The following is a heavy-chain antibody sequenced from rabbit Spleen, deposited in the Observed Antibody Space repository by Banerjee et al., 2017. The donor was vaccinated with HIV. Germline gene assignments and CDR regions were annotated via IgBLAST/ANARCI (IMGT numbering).Heavy chain of an antibody. CDR1: GFSFSSTYY. Sequence: QEQLEESGGDLVKPEGSLTLTCTASGFSFSSTYYMCWVRQAPGKGLEWIGYIDPVFGITYYANWVNGRFSISRENAQNTVFLQMTSLTAADTATYFCARDTSSSFSSYGMDLWGPGTLVTVS. D-gene: IGHD1-1*01. V-gene: IGHV1S45*01. J-gene: IGHJ6*01. CDR3: ARDTSSSFSSYGMDL. CDR2: IDPVFGIT.